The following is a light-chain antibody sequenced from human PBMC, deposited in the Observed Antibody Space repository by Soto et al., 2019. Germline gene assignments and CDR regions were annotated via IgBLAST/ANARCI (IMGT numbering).Light chain of an antibody. CDR1: SGHSSYI. Sequence: QSVLTQSSSASASLGSSVKLTCTLSSGHSSYIIAWHQQQPGKAPRYLMKLEGSGSYNKGSGVPYRFSGSSSGADRYLTISSLQFEYEADYYCETWDSNTIAVFGGGTQLTVL. V-gene: IGLV4-60*02. CDR3: ETWDSNTIAV. CDR2: LEGSGSY. J-gene: IGLJ7*01.